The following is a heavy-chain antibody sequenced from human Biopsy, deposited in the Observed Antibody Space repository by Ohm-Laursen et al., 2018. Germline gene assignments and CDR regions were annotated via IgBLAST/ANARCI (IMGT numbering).Heavy chain of an antibody. V-gene: IGHV4-34*08. D-gene: IGHD2-15*01. CDR3: GNEVHGRDY. Sequence: GTLSLTWSVFGKTFSDYQWSWIRQPPGKGLEWIGQINQAGTTNYNPTLKSRVSISADASKYEFSLRLTSVTAADTAVYLCGNEVHGRDYWGLGAQVTVSS. J-gene: IGHJ4*02. CDR2: INQAGTT. CDR1: GKTFSDYQ.